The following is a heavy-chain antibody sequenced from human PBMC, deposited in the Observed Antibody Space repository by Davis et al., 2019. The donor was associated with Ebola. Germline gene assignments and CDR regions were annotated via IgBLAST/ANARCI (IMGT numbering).Heavy chain of an antibody. CDR1: GFTFSSYW. CDR3: ARDKDGDTATVGDWYFDL. V-gene: IGHV3-74*01. J-gene: IGHJ2*01. D-gene: IGHD5-18*01. Sequence: HTGGSLRLSCAAAGFTFSSYWLHWVRQAPGKGLVWVSSINSDGSSKIYADSVKGRFTISRDNAKNTVYLQMNSLRAEDTSVYYCARDKDGDTATVGDWYFDLWGRGTLVTVSS. CDR2: INSDGSSK.